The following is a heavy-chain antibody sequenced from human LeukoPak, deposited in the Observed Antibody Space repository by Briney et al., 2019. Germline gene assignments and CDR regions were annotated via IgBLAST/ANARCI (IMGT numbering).Heavy chain of an antibody. CDR1: GFTFSSYG. D-gene: IGHD3-3*01. CDR3: AKLYYDFWSGYYIGGAFDY. V-gene: IGHV3-33*06. Sequence: GRSLRLSCAASGFTFSSYGMHWVRQAPGKGLEWVAVIWYDGSNKYYADSMKGRFTIPRDNSKNTLYLQMNSLRAEDTAVYYCAKLYYDFWSGYYIGGAFDYWGQGTLVTVSS. CDR2: IWYDGSNK. J-gene: IGHJ4*02.